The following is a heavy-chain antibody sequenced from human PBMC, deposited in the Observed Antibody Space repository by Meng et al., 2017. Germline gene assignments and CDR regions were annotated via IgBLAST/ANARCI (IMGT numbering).Heavy chain of an antibody. Sequence: QGQLQQWGAGLLDPSGPLSLTGAVYGGSFSGYFWSRFRQPPGRGLEWIGEINHSGSTNYNPSHKSRVTISVDTSKNQFSQKLSSVTAADTAVYYCASGSMFGATVTKIDYWGQGTLVTVSS. D-gene: IGHD4-17*01. J-gene: IGHJ4*02. CDR2: INHSGST. V-gene: IGHV4-34*01. CDR1: GGSFSGYF. CDR3: ASGSMFGATVTKIDY.